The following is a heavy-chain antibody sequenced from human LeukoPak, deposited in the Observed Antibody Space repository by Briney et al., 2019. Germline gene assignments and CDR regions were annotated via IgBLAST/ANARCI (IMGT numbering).Heavy chain of an antibody. CDR3: AHRSGQLVPYDAFDI. V-gene: IGHV4-30-2*01. D-gene: IGHD6-13*01. CDR2: IYHSGST. J-gene: IGHJ3*02. Sequence: SETLSLTCTVSGGSISSGGYYWSWIRQPPGKGLEWIGYIYHSGSTYYNPSLKSRVTISVDRSKNQFSLKLSSVTAADTAVYYCAHRSGQLVPYDAFDIWGQGTMVTVSS. CDR1: GGSISSGGYY.